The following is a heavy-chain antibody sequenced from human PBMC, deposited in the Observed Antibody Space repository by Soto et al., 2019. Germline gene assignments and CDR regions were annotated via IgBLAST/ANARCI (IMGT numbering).Heavy chain of an antibody. J-gene: IGHJ4*02. D-gene: IGHD4-17*01. CDR1: GFTLSTYA. CDR3: ARERDQRYYFDY. CDR2: IWYDGSNK. V-gene: IGHV3-33*01. Sequence: GSLRLSCAASGFTLSTYAMHWVRQAPGKGLEWVAVIWYDGSNKYYADSVRGRFTISRDNSKNTLYLQMKSLRAEDTAVYYCARERDQRYYFDYWGQGTLVTVSS.